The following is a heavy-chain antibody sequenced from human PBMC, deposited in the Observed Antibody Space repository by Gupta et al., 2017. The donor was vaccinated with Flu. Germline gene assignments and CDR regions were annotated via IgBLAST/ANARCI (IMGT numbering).Heavy chain of an antibody. J-gene: IGHJ4*02. D-gene: IGHD6-19*01. CDR1: GGSFSGYY. CDR2: INHSGST. CDR3: ARGSIAVAGTRYAGDYFDY. Sequence: QVQLQQWGAGLLKPSETLSLPCAVYGGSFSGYYWSWIRQPPGKGLEWIGEINHSGSTNYNPSLKSRVTISVDTSKNQFSLKLSSVTAADTAVYYCARGSIAVAGTRYAGDYFDYWGQGTLVTVSS. V-gene: IGHV4-34*01.